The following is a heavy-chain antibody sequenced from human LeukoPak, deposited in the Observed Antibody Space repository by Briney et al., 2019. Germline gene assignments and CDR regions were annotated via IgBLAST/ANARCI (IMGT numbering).Heavy chain of an antibody. CDR1: GGSFSGSY. CDR2: INHSGST. J-gene: IGHJ4*02. V-gene: IGHV4-34*01. D-gene: IGHD3-16*02. CDR3: ARRRRIMITFGGVIVYTGFDY. Sequence: PSETLSLTCAVYGGSFSGSYWSWIRQPPGKGLEWIGEINHSGSTNYNPSLKSRVTISVDTSKNQFSLKLSSVTAADTAVYYCARRRRIMITFGGVIVYTGFDYWGQGTLVTVSS.